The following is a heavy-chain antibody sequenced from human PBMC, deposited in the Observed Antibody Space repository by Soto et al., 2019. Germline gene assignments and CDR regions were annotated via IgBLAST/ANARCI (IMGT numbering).Heavy chain of an antibody. V-gene: IGHV3-23*01. D-gene: IGHD6-19*01. Sequence: QAGGSLRLSCAASGFTFSSYAMSLVRQAPGKGLEWVSAISGSGGSTYYADSVKGRFTISRDNSKNTLYLQMNSLRAEDTAVYYCAKHRRGLGIAVAGTLFDYWGQGTLVTVSS. J-gene: IGHJ4*02. CDR3: AKHRRGLGIAVAGTLFDY. CDR2: ISGSGGST. CDR1: GFTFSSYA.